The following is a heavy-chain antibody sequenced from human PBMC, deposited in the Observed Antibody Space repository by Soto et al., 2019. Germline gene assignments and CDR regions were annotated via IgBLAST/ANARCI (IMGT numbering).Heavy chain of an antibody. J-gene: IGHJ4*02. Sequence: EVQLLESGGGLVQPGGSLRLCCVASGFTFSNYAMSWVRQAPAKAPEWVSSINIVGGATNYADSVRGRFAMSRDDSTNTVVLQMNSLRADDTAVYYCTKNYYFDSWGQGTLVTVSS. CDR3: TKNYYFDS. CDR2: INIVGGAT. CDR1: GFTFSNYA. V-gene: IGHV3-23*01.